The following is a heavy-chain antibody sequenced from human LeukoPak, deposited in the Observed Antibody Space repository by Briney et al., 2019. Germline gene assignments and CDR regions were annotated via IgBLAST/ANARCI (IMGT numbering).Heavy chain of an antibody. Sequence: SETLSLTCAVYGGSFSGYYWSWIRQPPGKGLEWIGEINHSGSTNYNPSLKSRVTISVDTSKNQFSLKLSSVTAADTAVYYCARDLLLSSVFDPWGQGTLVTVSS. V-gene: IGHV4-34*01. D-gene: IGHD3-10*01. J-gene: IGHJ5*02. CDR3: ARDLLLSSVFDP. CDR2: INHSGST. CDR1: GGSFSGYY.